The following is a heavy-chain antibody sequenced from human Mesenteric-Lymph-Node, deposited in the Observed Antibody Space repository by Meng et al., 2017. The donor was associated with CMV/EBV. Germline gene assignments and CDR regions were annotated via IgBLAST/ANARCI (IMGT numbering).Heavy chain of an antibody. V-gene: IGHV1-2*06. CDR3: ASELTGGSGFDY. CDR2: INPNSGGI. CDR1: GYTFTGYY. D-gene: IGHD7-27*01. J-gene: IGHJ4*02. Sequence: CKASGYTFTGYYMHWVRQAPGQGLEWMGRINPNSGGINYAQNFQGRVAMTRDTSISTAYMELSRLRSDDTAVYYCASELTGGSGFDYWGQGTLVTVSS.